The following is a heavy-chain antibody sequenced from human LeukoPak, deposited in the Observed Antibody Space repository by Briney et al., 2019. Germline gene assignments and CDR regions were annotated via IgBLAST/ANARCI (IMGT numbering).Heavy chain of an antibody. V-gene: IGHV4-59*01. J-gene: IGHJ3*02. CDR3: ARAPGGYDSSGYYSDAFDI. CDR2: IYYSGST. CDR1: GGSISSYY. D-gene: IGHD3-22*01. Sequence: SETLSLTCTVSGGSISSYYWSWIRQPPGKGLEWIGYIYYSGSTNYNPSLKSRVTISVDTSKNQFSLKLSSVTAADTAVYYRARAPGGYDSSGYYSDAFDIWGQGTMVTVSS.